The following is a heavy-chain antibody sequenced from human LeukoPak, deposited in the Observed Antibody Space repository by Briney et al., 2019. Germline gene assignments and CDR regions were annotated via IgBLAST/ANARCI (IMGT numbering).Heavy chain of an antibody. CDR2: ISGSGGST. D-gene: IGHD3-10*01. J-gene: IGHJ4*02. CDR3: AKFGSGPHLGAGDFDY. Sequence: GGSLRLSCAASGFTFSSYAMSWVRQAPGKGLEWVSAISGSGGSTYYADSVKGRFTISRDNSKNTLYLQMNSLRAEDTAVYYCAKFGSGPHLGAGDFDYWGQGTLVTVSS. CDR1: GFTFSSYA. V-gene: IGHV3-23*01.